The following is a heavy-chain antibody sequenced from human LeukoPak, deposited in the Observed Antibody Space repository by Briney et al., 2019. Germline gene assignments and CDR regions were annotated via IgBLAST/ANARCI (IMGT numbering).Heavy chain of an antibody. CDR3: ARELAGDYYDSSGYYPFDY. V-gene: IGHV1-46*01. D-gene: IGHD3-22*01. Sequence: ASVKVSCKASGYTFTSYYMHWVRQAPGQGLEWMGIINPSGGSTSYAQKFQGRVTMTRDTSKSTVYMELSSLRSEDTAVYYCARELAGDYYDSSGYYPFDYWGQGTLVTVSS. CDR1: GYTFTSYY. J-gene: IGHJ4*02. CDR2: INPSGGST.